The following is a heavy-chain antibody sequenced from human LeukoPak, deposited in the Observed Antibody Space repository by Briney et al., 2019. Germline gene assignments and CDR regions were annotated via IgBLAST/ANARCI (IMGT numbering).Heavy chain of an antibody. D-gene: IGHD1-26*01. J-gene: IGHJ4*02. CDR3: ATGGPKWEPIPVPYDY. V-gene: IGHV1-24*01. Sequence: ASVKVSCKVSGYTLTELSMHWVRQAPGKGLEWMGGFDPEDGETIYAQKFQGRVTMTEDTSTDTAYMELSSLRSEDTVVYYCATGGPKWEPIPVPYDYWGQGTLVTVSS. CDR2: FDPEDGET. CDR1: GYTLTELS.